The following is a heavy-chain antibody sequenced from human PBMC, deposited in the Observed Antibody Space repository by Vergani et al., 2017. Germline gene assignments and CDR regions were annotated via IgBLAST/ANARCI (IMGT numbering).Heavy chain of an antibody. D-gene: IGHD3-16*02. J-gene: IGHJ4*02. CDR3: AKDRDRIELDY. V-gene: IGHV3-43*01. CDR1: GFTFDDYT. CDR2: ISWDGGST. Sequence: EVQLVESGGVVVQPGGSLRLSCAASGFTFDDYTMHWVRQAPGKGLEWVSLISWDGGSTYYADSVKGRFTISRDNSKNSLYLQMNSLRTDDTALYYCAKDRDRIELDYWAQGTLVTVSS.